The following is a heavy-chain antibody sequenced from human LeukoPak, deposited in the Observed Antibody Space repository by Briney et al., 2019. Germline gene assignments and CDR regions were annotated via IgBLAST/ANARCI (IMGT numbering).Heavy chain of an antibody. Sequence: AGGSLRLSCAASGFTFSSYAMSWVRQAPGKGLEWVSAISGSGGSTYYADSVKGRFTISRDNSKNTLYLQMNSLKPEDTAVYFCARDSRLKWTEYYFDFWGQGTLVTVPS. CDR2: ISGSGGST. D-gene: IGHD3/OR15-3a*01. J-gene: IGHJ4*02. CDR1: GFTFSSYA. CDR3: ARDSRLKWTEYYFDF. V-gene: IGHV3-23*01.